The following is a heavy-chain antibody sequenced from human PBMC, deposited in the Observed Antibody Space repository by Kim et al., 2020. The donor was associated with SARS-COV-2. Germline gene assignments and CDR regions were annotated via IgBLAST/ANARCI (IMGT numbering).Heavy chain of an antibody. CDR3: SSGWGHYSIAFLVSDY. Sequence: SETLSLTCAVYGGSFSGYYWSWIRQPPGKGLEWIGEINHSGSTNYNQSLKRRVTISVDTYKNQFSLKLSSVTAAVTAVYYCSSGWGHYSIAFLVSDYWGQGTLVTVSS. CDR1: GGSFSGYY. CDR2: INHSGST. V-gene: IGHV4-34*01. D-gene: IGHD6-13*01. J-gene: IGHJ4*02.